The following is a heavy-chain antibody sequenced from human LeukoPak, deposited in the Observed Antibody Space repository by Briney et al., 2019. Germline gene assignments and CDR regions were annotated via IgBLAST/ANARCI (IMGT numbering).Heavy chain of an antibody. J-gene: IGHJ4*02. CDR2: ISGYNGNT. CDR3: ARGGDCYSCYFDY. V-gene: IGHV1-18*01. Sequence: ASVKVSCKASGYTFTNYGISWVRQAPGQGREWMGWISGYNGNTNYAQKVQGRVTMTTDTSTSTAYMELRNLRSDDTAVYYCARGGDCYSCYFDYWGQGTLVTVSS. D-gene: IGHD2-21*02. CDR1: GYTFTNYG.